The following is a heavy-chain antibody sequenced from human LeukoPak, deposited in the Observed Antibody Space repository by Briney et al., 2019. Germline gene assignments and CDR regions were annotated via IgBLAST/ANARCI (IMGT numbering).Heavy chain of an antibody. J-gene: IGHJ6*03. D-gene: IGHD3-10*01. CDR3: ARRLGRKFGERFYYYHYMDV. CDR1: GGSINSGSYY. V-gene: IGHV4-61*09. Sequence: SQTLSLTCSVSGGSINSGSYYWSWIRQPAWKGLEWMGHFYTSGHTSYNPSLKSRVTISVDTSKNQFSLKLSSVTAADTAVYYCARRLGRKFGERFYYYHYMDVWGKGTTVTISS. CDR2: FYTSGHT.